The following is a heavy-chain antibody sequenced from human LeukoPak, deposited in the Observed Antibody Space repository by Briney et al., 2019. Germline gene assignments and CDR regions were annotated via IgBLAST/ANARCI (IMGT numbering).Heavy chain of an antibody. D-gene: IGHD3-16*01. CDR3: ARDVHTSYIWGAFDI. CDR2: INPSGGST. Sequence: ASVKVSCKASGYTFTSYYMHWVRQAPGQGLEWMGIINPSGGSTSYAQKFQGRVTMTRDTSTSTVYMELSSLRSEDTAVYYCARDVHTSYIWGAFDIWGLGTMVTVSS. CDR1: GYTFTSYY. J-gene: IGHJ3*02. V-gene: IGHV1-46*01.